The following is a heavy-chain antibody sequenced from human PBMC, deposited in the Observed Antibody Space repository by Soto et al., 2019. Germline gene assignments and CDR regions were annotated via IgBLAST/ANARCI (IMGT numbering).Heavy chain of an antibody. D-gene: IGHD6-25*01. V-gene: IGHV4-39*01. Sequence: KPSETLSLTCTVSGGSISSSSYYWGWIRQPPGKGLEWIGSIYYSGSTYYNPSLKSRVTISVDTSKNQFSLKLSSVTAADTAVYYCARQGIAAQNLGACYYYYGMDVWGQGTTVTVSS. J-gene: IGHJ6*02. CDR2: IYYSGST. CDR1: GGSISSSSYY. CDR3: ARQGIAAQNLGACYYYYGMDV.